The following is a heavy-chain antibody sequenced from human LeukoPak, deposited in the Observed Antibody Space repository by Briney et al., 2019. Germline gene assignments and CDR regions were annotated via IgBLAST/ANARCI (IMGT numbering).Heavy chain of an antibody. CDR3: ARRFHGTDFWSGYYDYYYYYYMDV. J-gene: IGHJ6*03. Sequence: ASVKVSCKASGYTFTSYDINWVRQAPGQGLEWMGWMNPTSGNTAYAQKFQGRVTMTRNTSISTAYMELSSLRSEDTAVYYCARRFHGTDFWSGYYDYYYYYYMDVWGKGTTVTVSS. D-gene: IGHD3-3*01. CDR1: GYTFTSYD. V-gene: IGHV1-8*01. CDR2: MNPTSGNT.